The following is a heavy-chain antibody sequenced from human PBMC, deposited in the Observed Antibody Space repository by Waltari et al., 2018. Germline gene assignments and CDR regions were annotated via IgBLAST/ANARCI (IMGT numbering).Heavy chain of an antibody. V-gene: IGHV4-39*07. D-gene: IGHD2-15*01. CDR2: LYSSGCT. CDR1: GCSISSSSYY. CDR3: ARDGFYGGNFGY. J-gene: IGHJ4*02. Sequence: QLQLQESGPGLVKPSETLSLTCTVSGCSISSSSYYWGWIRQPPGKGLEGIGCLYSSGCTYYNPAVKSGVTISGDTSKNQVSLKLSSVTAADTAVDDCARDGFYGGNFGYWGQGTLVTGSS.